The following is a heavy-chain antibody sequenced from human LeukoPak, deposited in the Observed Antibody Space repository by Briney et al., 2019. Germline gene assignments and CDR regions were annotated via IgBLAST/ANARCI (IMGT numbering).Heavy chain of an antibody. CDR3: AKGFSGAAVAAYFDY. V-gene: IGHV3-9*01. CDR1: GFTFDDYA. CDR2: ISWNSGSI. D-gene: IGHD6-19*01. J-gene: IGHJ4*02. Sequence: GRSLRLSCAASGFTFDDYAMHWVRQAPGKGLEWVSGISWNSGSIGYADSVKGRFTISRDNAKNSLYLQMNSLRAEDTALYYCAKGFSGAAVAAYFDYWGQGTLVTVSS.